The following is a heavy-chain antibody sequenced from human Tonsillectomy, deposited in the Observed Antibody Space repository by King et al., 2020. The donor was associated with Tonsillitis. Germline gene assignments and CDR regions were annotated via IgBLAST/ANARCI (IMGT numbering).Heavy chain of an antibody. Sequence: VQLVESGGGLVQPGGSLRLSCAASGFTFSSYWMSWVRQAPGKGLEWGANIKQDGSEKYYVDSVKGRFTISRDNAKNSLYLQMNILRAEDTAVYYCARDRVVSSTAMDYWGQGTLVTVSS. J-gene: IGHJ4*02. CDR2: IKQDGSEK. D-gene: IGHD5-18*01. V-gene: IGHV3-7*03. CDR3: ARDRVVSSTAMDY. CDR1: GFTFSSYW.